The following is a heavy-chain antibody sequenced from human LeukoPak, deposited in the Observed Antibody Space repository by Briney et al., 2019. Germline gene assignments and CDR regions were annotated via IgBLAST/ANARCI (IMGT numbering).Heavy chain of an antibody. CDR1: GGSVSGYY. V-gene: IGHV4-34*01. CDR3: ASSCSGGSCSTPTRLDY. J-gene: IGHJ4*02. D-gene: IGHD2-15*01. Sequence: PSETLSLTCVVSGGSVSGYYWSWIRQPPGKGLEWIGEINHSGSTNYNPSPKSRVTISVDTSKNQFSLKLSSVTAADTAVYYCASSCSGGSCSTPTRLDYWGQGTLVTVSS. CDR2: INHSGST.